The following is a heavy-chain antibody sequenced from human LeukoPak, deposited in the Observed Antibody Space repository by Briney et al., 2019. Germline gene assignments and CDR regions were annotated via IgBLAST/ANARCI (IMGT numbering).Heavy chain of an antibody. Sequence: GASVKVSCKASGYTFTSNYMHWARQAPGQGLEWMGIIHPSGGNTNYAQKFQGRVAMTRDTSTSTVYMELSSLRSEDTAIYYCARDCSSTRCQGPVFDNWGQGTLVTVSS. V-gene: IGHV1-46*01. CDR3: ARDCSSTRCQGPVFDN. J-gene: IGHJ4*02. CDR2: IHPSGGNT. D-gene: IGHD2-2*01. CDR1: GYTFTSNY.